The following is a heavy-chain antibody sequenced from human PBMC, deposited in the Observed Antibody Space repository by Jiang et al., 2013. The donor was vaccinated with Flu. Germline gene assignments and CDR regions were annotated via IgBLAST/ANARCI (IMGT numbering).Heavy chain of an antibody. Sequence: SGAEVKKPGDSLKISCTTSGYTFTSYWIGWARQLPGKGLEWMGIIYPGDSDTRYSPSFLGQVTISASDDKSISTIYLQWTSLKASDTAMYYCARPDFGGGGHFIDWGQGTLVTVSS. V-gene: IGHV5-51*01. CDR1: GYTFTSYW. D-gene: IGHD4-23*01. J-gene: IGHJ4*02. CDR2: IYPGDSDT. CDR3: ARPDFGGGGHFID.